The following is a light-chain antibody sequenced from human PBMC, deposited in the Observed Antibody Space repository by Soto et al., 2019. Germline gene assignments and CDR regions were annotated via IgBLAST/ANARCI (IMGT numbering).Light chain of an antibody. J-gene: IGKJ2*01. CDR3: QQLNSYPYT. Sequence: DIQLTQSPSFLSASVGDRVTITCRASQGISSYLAWYQQKPGKAPNLLIYTASTLQSGVPSRFSGSGSGTAFTLTISSLQPEDFATYYCQQLNSYPYTFGQGTRLEIK. V-gene: IGKV1-9*01. CDR1: QGISSY. CDR2: TAS.